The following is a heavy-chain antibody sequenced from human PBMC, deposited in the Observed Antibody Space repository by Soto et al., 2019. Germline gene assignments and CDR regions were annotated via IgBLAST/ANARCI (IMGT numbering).Heavy chain of an antibody. CDR2: ISGSGAGT. V-gene: IGHV3-23*01. CDR1: GFTFSTSA. J-gene: IGHJ6*02. D-gene: IGHD3-3*01. Sequence: GGSLRLSCTASGFTFSTSAMSWVRQAPGRGLEWVSGISGSGAGTYYADSVKGRFTISRDNSKNTLYLQMSGLRAEDAAVYYCAKGPPALGAVITFAYYYGMYVWGQGTPVTVSS. CDR3: AKGPPALGAVITFAYYYGMYV.